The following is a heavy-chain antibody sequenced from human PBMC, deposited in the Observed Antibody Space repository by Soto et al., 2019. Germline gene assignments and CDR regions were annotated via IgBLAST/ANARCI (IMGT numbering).Heavy chain of an antibody. J-gene: IGHJ4*02. CDR2: IIPQFPTP. V-gene: IGHV1-69*01. CDR1: GGIFRSNA. CDR3: AGDAADTPMVD. Sequence: QVQLVQSGAEVRKPRSSVRVSCKSSGGIFRSNAISWVRQSPGQGREWMGAIIPQFPTPYYAQKFQGSVTITADESSSTAYMALNSLRSDDTAVYFCAGDAADTPMVDWGQGTLLTVSS. D-gene: IGHD5-18*01.